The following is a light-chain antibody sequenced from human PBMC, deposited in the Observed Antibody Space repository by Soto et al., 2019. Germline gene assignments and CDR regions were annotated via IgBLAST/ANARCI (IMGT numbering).Light chain of an antibody. CDR3: QKYNSAPRA. Sequence: DIHMTQSPSPLSASVGDRVTITCRASQGISNYLAWDQQKPGKVPNLLIYAASTLQSGVPSRFSGSRSGTDFNLTISRLQPEDVATYYCQKYNSAPRAFGQGTKVEIK. CDR2: AAS. J-gene: IGKJ1*01. V-gene: IGKV1-27*01. CDR1: QGISNY.